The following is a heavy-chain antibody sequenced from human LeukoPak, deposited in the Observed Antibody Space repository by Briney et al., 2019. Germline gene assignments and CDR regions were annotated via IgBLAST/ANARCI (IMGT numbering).Heavy chain of an antibody. V-gene: IGHV3-23*01. Sequence: GGSLRLSCSASGFTFSDYAMSWVRQVSGKGPEWVSTVSGSGRSRYYTDSVRGRFTISRDNSKNTVYLEMNILRADDTAVYYCAKDWGLRGRYRLFEDWGKGTLVTVSS. CDR1: GFTFSDYA. J-gene: IGHJ4*02. CDR3: AKDWGLRGRYRLFED. CDR2: VSGSGRSR. D-gene: IGHD3-16*02.